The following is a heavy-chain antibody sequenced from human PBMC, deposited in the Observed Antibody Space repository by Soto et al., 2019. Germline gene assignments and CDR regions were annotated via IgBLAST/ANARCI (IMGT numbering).Heavy chain of an antibody. J-gene: IGHJ4*02. CDR3: ARGNVGGGWYTK. V-gene: IGHV4-34*01. D-gene: IGHD6-19*01. CDR2: INHSGST. Sequence: QVQLQQWGAGLLKPSETLSLTCAVYGGSFSGYYWSWIRQPPGKGLEWIGEINHSGSTNYNPSLKSRVTISVDTSKNQFSLKLSSVTAADTAVYYCARGNVGGGWYTKWGQGTLVTVSS. CDR1: GGSFSGYY.